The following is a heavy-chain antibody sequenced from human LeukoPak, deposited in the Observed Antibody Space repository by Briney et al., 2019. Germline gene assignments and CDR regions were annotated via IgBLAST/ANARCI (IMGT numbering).Heavy chain of an antibody. J-gene: IGHJ5*02. CDR3: ARVYCSGGSCYRHHNWFDP. CDR2: INHSGST. D-gene: IGHD2-15*01. Sequence: SKTLSLTCAVYGGSFSGYYWSWIRQPPGKGLEWIGEINHSGSTNYNPSLKSRVTISVDTSKNQFSLKLSSVTAADTAVYYCARVYCSGGSCYRHHNWFDPWGQGTLVTVSS. V-gene: IGHV4-34*01. CDR1: GGSFSGYY.